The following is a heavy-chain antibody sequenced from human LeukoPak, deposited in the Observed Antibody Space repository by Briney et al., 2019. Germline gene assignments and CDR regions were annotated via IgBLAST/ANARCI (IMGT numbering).Heavy chain of an antibody. V-gene: IGHV3-53*01. J-gene: IGHJ4*02. Sequence: GGSLRLSCAASGFTVSSKYMSWLRQAPGKGLEWVSVIYSDGSTYYTDSVKGRFIISRDNSKNTLYLQMNSLRAEDTAVYYCARVVAVAGIYYFDYWGQGTLVTVSS. CDR2: IYSDGST. CDR3: ARVVAVAGIYYFDY. CDR1: GFTVSSKY. D-gene: IGHD6-19*01.